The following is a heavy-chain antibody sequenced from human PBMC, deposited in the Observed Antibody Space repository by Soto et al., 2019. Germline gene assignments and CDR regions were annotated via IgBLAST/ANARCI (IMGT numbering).Heavy chain of an antibody. CDR2: IYATGET. CDR3: VRDGTKNLRDRFEP. Sequence: SETLSLTCTVSGGSISSYYWSWIRQPPWKGLEWIVRIYATGETDYNPSLKSRISMSVDMSKKQFSLTLRSVTAADTAIYYCVRDGTKNLRDRFEPWGRGILVTVSS. V-gene: IGHV4-4*07. J-gene: IGHJ5*02. D-gene: IGHD1-26*01. CDR1: GGSISSYY.